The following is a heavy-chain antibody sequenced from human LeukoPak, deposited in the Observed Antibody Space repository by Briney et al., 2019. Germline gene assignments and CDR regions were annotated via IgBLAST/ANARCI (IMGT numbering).Heavy chain of an antibody. CDR1: GFTFSSYG. Sequence: GRSLRLSCAASGFTFSSYGMHRVRQAPGKGLEWVAVISYDGSNKYYADSVKGRFTISRDNSKNTLYLQTNSLRAEDTAVYYCAKSLAIDYWGQGTLVTVSS. V-gene: IGHV3-30*18. CDR2: ISYDGSNK. CDR3: AKSLAIDY. J-gene: IGHJ4*02.